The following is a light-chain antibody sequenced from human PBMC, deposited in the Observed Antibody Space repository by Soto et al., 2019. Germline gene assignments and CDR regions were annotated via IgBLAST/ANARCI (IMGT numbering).Light chain of an antibody. Sequence: EIVLTQSPGTLSLSPGERATLSCRASQSVSSRYLAWYQQKTGHDPKLLIYDASSRATGIPDRFSGSGSGADFTLTISRLETEDFAVYYCQQYRNSPPGLTFGGGTTVEIK. CDR3: QQYRNSPPGLT. J-gene: IGKJ4*01. V-gene: IGKV3-20*01. CDR1: QSVSSRY. CDR2: DAS.